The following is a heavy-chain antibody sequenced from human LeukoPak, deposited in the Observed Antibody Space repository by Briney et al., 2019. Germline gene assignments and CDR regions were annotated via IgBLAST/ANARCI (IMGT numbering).Heavy chain of an antibody. CDR1: GGSISTYY. CDR3: ARGRGDSRGTSFDY. J-gene: IGHJ4*02. Sequence: PSETLSLTCTVSGGSISTYYWGWIRQPPGKGLEWIAYIYYTGTTTYNPSLKSRVTISIDTSRNQFSLNLNSVTAADTAVYYCARGRGDSRGTSFDYWGQGTLVTVSS. V-gene: IGHV4-59*01. CDR2: IYYTGTT. D-gene: IGHD3-22*01.